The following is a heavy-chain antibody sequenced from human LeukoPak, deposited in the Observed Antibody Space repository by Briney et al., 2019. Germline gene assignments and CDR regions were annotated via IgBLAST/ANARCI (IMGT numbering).Heavy chain of an antibody. D-gene: IGHD3-22*01. CDR2: IYYSGST. J-gene: IGHJ4*02. CDR1: GGSISSYY. CDR3: ARDGRSDYYYDSSGNFDY. Sequence: SQTLSLTCTVSGGSISSYYWSWIRQPPGKGLEWIGYIYYSGSTNYNPSLKSRVTISVDTSKNQFSLKLSSVTAADTAVYYCARDGRSDYYYDSSGNFDYWGQGTLVTVSS. V-gene: IGHV4-59*01.